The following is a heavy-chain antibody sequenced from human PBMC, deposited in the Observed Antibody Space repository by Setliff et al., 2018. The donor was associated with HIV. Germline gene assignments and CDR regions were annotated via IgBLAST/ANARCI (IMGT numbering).Heavy chain of an antibody. CDR3: ARGPPRTSAYSRYYYYYMDV. CDR1: GGSFSGFY. CDR2: INHSGST. J-gene: IGHJ6*03. D-gene: IGHD6-25*01. V-gene: IGHV4-34*01. Sequence: SETLSLTCAVYGGSFSGFYWSWFRQPPGKGLDWIGEINHSGSTNYSPSLKSRVTISIDTSKKRFSLKLTSVTAADTALYYCARGPPRTSAYSRYYYYYMDVWGKGTTVTVSS.